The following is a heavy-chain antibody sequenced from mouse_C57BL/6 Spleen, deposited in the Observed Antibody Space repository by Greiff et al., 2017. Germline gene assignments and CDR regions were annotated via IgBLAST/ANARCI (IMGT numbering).Heavy chain of an antibody. CDR3: TRFYYAMDY. CDR1: GYTFTDYE. CDR2: IDPETGGT. Sequence: VQLQQSGAELVRPGASVTLSCKASGYTFTDYEMPWVKQTPVHGLDWIGAIDPETGGTAYNQKFKGKAILTADKSSSTAYMELRSLTSEDSAVYYCTRFYYAMDYWGQGTSVTVSS. V-gene: IGHV1-15*01. J-gene: IGHJ4*01.